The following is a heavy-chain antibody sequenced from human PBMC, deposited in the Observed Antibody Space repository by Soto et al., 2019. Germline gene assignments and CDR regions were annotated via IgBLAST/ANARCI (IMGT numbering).Heavy chain of an antibody. CDR2: IYYSGST. D-gene: IGHD3-22*01. CDR1: GGTISSYY. V-gene: IGHV4-59*08. Sequence: SETLSLTCTVAGGTISSYYWSWIRQPPGKGLEWIGYIYYSGSTKYNPSLKSRVTISVDTSKNQFSLRLTSVTAADTAVYYCARLGGYYQAFDSWGQGTLVTVSS. J-gene: IGHJ4*02. CDR3: ARLGGYYQAFDS.